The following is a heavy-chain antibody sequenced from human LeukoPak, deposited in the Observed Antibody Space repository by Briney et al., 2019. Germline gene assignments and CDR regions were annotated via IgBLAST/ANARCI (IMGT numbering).Heavy chain of an antibody. CDR1: GFTFSSYS. CDR3: ARARGGNSCY. D-gene: IGHD4-23*01. V-gene: IGHV3-48*04. J-gene: IGHJ4*02. CDR2: ISFSSSTI. Sequence: GGSLRLSCAASGFTFSSYSMNWVRQAPGKGLEWVSYISFSSSTIYYADSVKGRFTISRDNAKNSLYLQMNSLRAEDTAVYYCARARGGNSCYWGQGTLVTVSS.